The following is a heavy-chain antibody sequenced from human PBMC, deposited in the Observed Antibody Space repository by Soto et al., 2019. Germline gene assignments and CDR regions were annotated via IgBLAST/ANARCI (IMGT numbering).Heavy chain of an antibody. D-gene: IGHD5-12*01. CDR1: GGTFSSYA. CDR3: ARAGDRGYVQHPFDY. CDR2: IIPIFGTA. Sequence: GASVKVSCKASGGTFSSYAISWVRQAPGQGLEWMGGIIPIFGTANYAQKFQGRVTITADESTSTAYMELSSLRSEDTAVYYCARAGDRGYVQHPFDYWGQGTLVTVSS. J-gene: IGHJ4*02. V-gene: IGHV1-69*13.